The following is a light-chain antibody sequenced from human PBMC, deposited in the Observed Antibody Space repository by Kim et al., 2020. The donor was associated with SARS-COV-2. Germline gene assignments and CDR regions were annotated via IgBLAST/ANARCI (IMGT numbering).Light chain of an antibody. CDR3: SSYAGSSNFV. Sequence: GQSVTISCTGTSSDVGGYNYVSWYQQHPGKAPKLMISEVSKRPSGVPDRFAGSKSGNTASLTVSGLQAEDEADYYRSSYAGSSNFVFGTGTKVTVL. CDR2: EVS. V-gene: IGLV2-8*01. CDR1: SSDVGGYNY. J-gene: IGLJ1*01.